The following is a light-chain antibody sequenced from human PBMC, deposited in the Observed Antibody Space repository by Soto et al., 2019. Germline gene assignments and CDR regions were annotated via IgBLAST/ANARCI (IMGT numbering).Light chain of an antibody. CDR2: GAS. CDR1: QSVSSNY. V-gene: IGKV3-20*01. J-gene: IGKJ1*01. Sequence: EIVSTQSPGTLSLSPGERATLSCRASQSVSSNYLAWYQQKPGQAPRLLIYGASSRATGIPDRFSGSGSETDFTLTISRLEPEDFAVYYCQQYGSSPRTFGQGTKVEIK. CDR3: QQYGSSPRT.